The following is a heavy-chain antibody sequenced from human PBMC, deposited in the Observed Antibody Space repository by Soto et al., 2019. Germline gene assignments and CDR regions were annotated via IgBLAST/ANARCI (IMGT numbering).Heavy chain of an antibody. D-gene: IGHD2-15*01. CDR2: ISGYNGNT. CDR3: ARGLYCSGGSCYSSYYYYGMDV. Sequence: GASVKVSCKTSGYSFTTYGISWVRQAPGQGLEWMGWISGYNGNTNYAQKLQGRVTMTTDTSTSTAYMELRSLRSDDTAVYYCARGLYCSGGSCYSSYYYYGMDVWGQGTTVTVSS. CDR1: GYSFTTYG. V-gene: IGHV1-18*01. J-gene: IGHJ6*02.